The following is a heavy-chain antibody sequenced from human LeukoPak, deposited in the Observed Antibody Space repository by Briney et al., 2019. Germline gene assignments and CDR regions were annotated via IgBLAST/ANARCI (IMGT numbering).Heavy chain of an antibody. V-gene: IGHV3-23*01. Sequence: GGSLRLSCAASGFTFSSYAMSWVRQAPGKGLEWVSAIGGSGGSTYYADSVKGRFTISRDNSKNTLYLQMNSLRAEDTAVYYCAKDLTGYSSGWLFDYWGQGTLVTVSS. J-gene: IGHJ4*02. D-gene: IGHD6-19*01. CDR3: AKDLTGYSSGWLFDY. CDR2: IGGSGGST. CDR1: GFTFSSYA.